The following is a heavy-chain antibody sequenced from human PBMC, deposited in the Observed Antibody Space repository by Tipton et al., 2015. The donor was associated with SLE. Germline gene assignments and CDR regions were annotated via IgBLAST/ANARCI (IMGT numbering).Heavy chain of an antibody. Sequence: SLRLSCAASGFTFSSYAMSWVRQAPGKGLEWASAISGSGGSTYYADSVKGRFAISRDNSKNTLYLQMNSLRAEDTAVYYCAKDPHLYYYGSGSEYWYFDLWGRGTLVTVSS. CDR3: AKDPHLYYYGSGSEYWYFDL. CDR2: ISGSGGST. D-gene: IGHD3-10*01. V-gene: IGHV3-23*01. J-gene: IGHJ2*01. CDR1: GFTFSSYA.